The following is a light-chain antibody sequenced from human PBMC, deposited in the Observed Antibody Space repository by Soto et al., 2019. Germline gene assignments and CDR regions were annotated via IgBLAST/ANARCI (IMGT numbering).Light chain of an antibody. CDR2: DAS. CDR1: QSVSNY. J-gene: IGKJ1*01. V-gene: IGKV3-11*01. CDR3: ERRRNWPWT. Sequence: EILLTQSPASLSLSPGERATLSCRASQSVSNYLAWYQQKPGQATRLLIYDASNRATGIPARFSGSRSGTDFTLTISRLEHEDFAVYYGERRRNWPWTCVQEIKVEIK.